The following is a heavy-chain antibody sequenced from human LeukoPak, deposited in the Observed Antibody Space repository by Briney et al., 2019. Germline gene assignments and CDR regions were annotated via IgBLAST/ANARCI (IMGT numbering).Heavy chain of an antibody. V-gene: IGHV3-21*01. J-gene: IGHJ4*02. CDR1: GFTFSSYS. CDR3: ARGAYYDILTGFDY. D-gene: IGHD3-9*01. Sequence: GGSLRLSCAASGFTFSSYSMNWVRQAPGKGLEWVSSISSSSSYLYYADSVKGRFTISRDNAKNSLYLQMNSLRAEDTAVYYCARGAYYDILTGFDYWGQGTLVTVSS. CDR2: ISSSSSYL.